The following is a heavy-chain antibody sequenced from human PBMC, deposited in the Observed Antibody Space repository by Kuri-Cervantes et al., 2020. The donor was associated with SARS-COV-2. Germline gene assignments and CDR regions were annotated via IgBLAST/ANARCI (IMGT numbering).Heavy chain of an antibody. CDR2: VSYTGST. CDR3: ARHVVSGWSGYFDY. D-gene: IGHD3-3*01. CDR1: GGSVSISSFY. Sequence: SETLSLTCTVSGGSVSISSFYWAWIRQPPGKGPQWVGSVSYTGSTYHNPSLRSRLSISIDTSKNQFSLRLTSVTAADTAVYYCARHVVSGWSGYFDYWGQGTLVTVSS. V-gene: IGHV4-39*01. J-gene: IGHJ4*02.